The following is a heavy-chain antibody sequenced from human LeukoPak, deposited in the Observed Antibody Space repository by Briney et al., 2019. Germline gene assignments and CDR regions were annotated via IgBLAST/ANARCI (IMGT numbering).Heavy chain of an antibody. D-gene: IGHD6-13*01. J-gene: IGHJ4*02. Sequence: GGSLRLSCAASGFTFSNYGLHWVRQAPGKGLEWVALISCDGSNKNYADSVKGRFTISRDNSKNTLYLQMNSLRAEDTAVYYCAKDSSSSWFGGDSKWGQGTLVTVSS. CDR1: GFTFSNYG. V-gene: IGHV3-30*18. CDR3: AKDSSSSWFGGDSK. CDR2: ISCDGSNK.